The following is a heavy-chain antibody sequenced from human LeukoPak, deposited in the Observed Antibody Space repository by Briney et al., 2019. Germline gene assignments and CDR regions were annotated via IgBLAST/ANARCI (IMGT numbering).Heavy chain of an antibody. V-gene: IGHV4-39*01. CDR1: GGSISSGGYF. D-gene: IGHD2-21*02. CDR3: ARLSQGYCGGDCYSGY. CDR2: INYSGRT. Sequence: SETLSLTCTVSGGSISSGGYFWSWIRQPPGKGLEWIGSINYSGRTFYHPSLKSRVTVSVDTSKNQFSLKLSSVTAADTAVFYCARLSQGYCGGDCYSGYWGQGTLVTVSS. J-gene: IGHJ4*02.